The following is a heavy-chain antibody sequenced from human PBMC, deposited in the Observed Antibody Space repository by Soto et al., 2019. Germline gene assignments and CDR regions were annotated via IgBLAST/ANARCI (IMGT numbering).Heavy chain of an antibody. CDR2: IYPGDSDT. D-gene: IGHD3-22*01. CDR3: ARHGYYDSSGYYYVEQAQGGLDGMDV. V-gene: IGHV5-51*01. Sequence: GESLKISCKGSGYSFTSYWIGWVRQMPGKGLEWMGIIYPGDSDTRYSPSFQGQVTISADKSISTAYLQWSSLKASDTAMYYCARHGYYDSSGYYYVEQAQGGLDGMDVCGQGTTVTVYS. J-gene: IGHJ6*02. CDR1: GYSFTSYW.